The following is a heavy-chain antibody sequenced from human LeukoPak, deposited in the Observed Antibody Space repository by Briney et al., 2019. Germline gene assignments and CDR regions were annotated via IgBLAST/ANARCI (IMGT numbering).Heavy chain of an antibody. CDR1: GGSISSYY. CDR3: ARQSLSADTAMAY. CDR2: IHYSGST. Sequence: SETLSLTCTVSGGSISSYYWSWIRQPPGKGLEWIGHIHYSGSTNYNPSLKSRVTISVDTSKNQFSLKLSSVTAADTAVYYCARQSLSADTAMAYWGQGTLVTVSS. V-gene: IGHV4-59*08. J-gene: IGHJ4*02. D-gene: IGHD5-18*01.